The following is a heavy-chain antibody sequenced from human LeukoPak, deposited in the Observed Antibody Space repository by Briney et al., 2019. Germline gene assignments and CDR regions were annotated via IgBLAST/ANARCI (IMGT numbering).Heavy chain of an antibody. D-gene: IGHD4-17*01. CDR1: GGAFSNYF. CDR2: INHSGYT. Sequence: PSETLSLTCAVSGGAFSNYFWSWVRQPPGKGLEWIGEINHSGYTNDSPSLKSRVTMSIDTSRKQFSLNLRSVTVADTAVYYCTRMTTGHDYWGQGTLVTVSS. CDR3: TRMTTGHDY. J-gene: IGHJ4*02. V-gene: IGHV4-34*01.